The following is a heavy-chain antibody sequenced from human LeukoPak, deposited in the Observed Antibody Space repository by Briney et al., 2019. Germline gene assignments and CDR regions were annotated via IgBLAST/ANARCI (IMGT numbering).Heavy chain of an antibody. V-gene: IGHV3-30*03. CDR2: ISYDGSNK. CDR1: GFTFSSYG. J-gene: IGHJ4*02. Sequence: GRSLRLSCAASGFTFSSYGMHWVRQAPGKGQEWVAVISYDGSNKYYADSVKGRFTISRDNAKNSLYLQMNSLRAEDTAVYYCARHITTPYYFDYWGQGTLVTVSS. D-gene: IGHD3-10*01. CDR3: ARHITTPYYFDY.